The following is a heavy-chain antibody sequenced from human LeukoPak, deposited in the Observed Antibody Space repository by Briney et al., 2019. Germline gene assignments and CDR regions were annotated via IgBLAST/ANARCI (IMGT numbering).Heavy chain of an antibody. D-gene: IGHD4-17*01. CDR3: ARDVHGDYGSGWFDP. V-gene: IGHV1-69*05. J-gene: IGHJ5*02. CDR2: IMPLFGTA. CDR1: GGTFNNSA. Sequence: SVKVSCKTSGGTFNNSAISWVRQAPGQGLEWLGGIMPLFGTAGYAQKFPGRVTITKDESTRTVYLELTSLTSDDTAVYYCARDVHGDYGSGWFDPWGQGTLVSVSS.